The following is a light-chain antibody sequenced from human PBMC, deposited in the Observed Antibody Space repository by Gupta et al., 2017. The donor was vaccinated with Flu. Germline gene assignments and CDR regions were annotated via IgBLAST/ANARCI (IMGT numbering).Light chain of an antibody. Sequence: SPASLSLSPGAGATLSCRDSQSVRAYLGWLQQKPAQAPRLLIYDASNRATGIPARFSGSGDGTDFTLTSSRLEPEDFAVYYCQQRSRWVTFGGGTXVEIK. CDR3: QQRSRWVT. J-gene: IGKJ4*01. V-gene: IGKV3-11*01. CDR2: DAS. CDR1: QSVRAY.